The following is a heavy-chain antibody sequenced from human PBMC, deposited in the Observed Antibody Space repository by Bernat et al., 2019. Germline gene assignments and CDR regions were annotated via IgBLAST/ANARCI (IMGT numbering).Heavy chain of an antibody. D-gene: IGHD5-24*01. J-gene: IGHJ3*02. Sequence: QVQLVESGGGVVQPGRSLRLSCAASGFTFSSYGMHWVRQAPGKGLEWVTVNSNDGNNQYYADSVKGRFTISRDNFKNTLYLQMNSLRAEDTAVYFCAKILERSTIWNAFDIWGQGTTVTVSS. V-gene: IGHV3-30*18. CDR3: AKILERSTIWNAFDI. CDR1: GFTFSSYG. CDR2: NSNDGNNQ.